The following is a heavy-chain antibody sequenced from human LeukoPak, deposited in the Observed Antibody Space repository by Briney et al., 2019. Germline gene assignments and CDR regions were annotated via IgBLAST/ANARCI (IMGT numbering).Heavy chain of an antibody. V-gene: IGHV1-2*02. CDR3: ARGLRYPAANWFDP. J-gene: IGHJ5*02. D-gene: IGHD3-9*01. Sequence: ASVKVSCKASGYTFTSYDINWVRQATGQGLEWMGWINPNSGGTNYAQKFQGRVTMTRDTSISTAYMELSRLRSDDTAVYYCARGLRYPAANWFDPWGQGTLVTVSS. CDR2: INPNSGGT. CDR1: GYTFTSYD.